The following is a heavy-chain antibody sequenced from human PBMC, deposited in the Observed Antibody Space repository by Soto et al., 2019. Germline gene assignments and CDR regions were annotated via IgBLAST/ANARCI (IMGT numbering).Heavy chain of an antibody. CDR3: VRAFYGMDV. J-gene: IGHJ6*02. Sequence: SGPTLVNPKRPRTLTWTLSGVSLSATGMQVTWVRQPPGKALQWLARIDWEDTKLYSTSLKTRLTISMDTSKNQVVLTMTNMDPEDTATYYCVRAFYGMDVWGQGTTVTVSS. V-gene: IGHV2-70*04. CDR1: GVSLSATGMQ. CDR2: IDWEDTK.